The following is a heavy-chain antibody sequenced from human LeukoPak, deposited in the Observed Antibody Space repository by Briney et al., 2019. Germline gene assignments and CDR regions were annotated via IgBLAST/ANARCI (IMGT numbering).Heavy chain of an antibody. Sequence: GGSLRLSCAASGFTFSSYWMSWVRQAPGKGREWVANIKQDGSEKYYVDSVKGRFTISRDNSKNTLYLQMNSLRAEDTAVYYCASRNWDRGEFDYWGQGTLVTVSS. CDR2: IKQDGSEK. CDR1: GFTFSSYW. V-gene: IGHV3-7*03. J-gene: IGHJ4*02. D-gene: IGHD7-27*01. CDR3: ASRNWDRGEFDY.